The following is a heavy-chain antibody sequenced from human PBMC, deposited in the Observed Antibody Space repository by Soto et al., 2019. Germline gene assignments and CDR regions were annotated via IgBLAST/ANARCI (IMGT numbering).Heavy chain of an antibody. CDR3: ARGAASWTTVKFHYYGMDV. J-gene: IGHJ6*02. CDR1: GGSFSGYY. V-gene: IGHV4-34*01. D-gene: IGHD4-17*01. Sequence: SETLSLTCAVYGGSFSGYYWSWIRQPPGKGLEWIGEINHSGSTNYNPSLKSRVTISVDTSKNQFSLKLSSVTAADTAVYYCARGAASWTTVKFHYYGMDVWGQGTTVTVSS. CDR2: INHSGST.